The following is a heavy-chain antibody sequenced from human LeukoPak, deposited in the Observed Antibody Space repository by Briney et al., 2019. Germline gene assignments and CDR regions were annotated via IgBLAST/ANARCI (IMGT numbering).Heavy chain of an antibody. Sequence: ASVKVSCKASGYTFTGNYMHWVRQAPGQGLEWMGWINPNSGDTKYAQTFQGRVSMTRDTSIRTAYMELSRLRSDDTAVYYCARYMIRGIKPFDYWGQGTLVTVSS. CDR1: GYTFTGNY. J-gene: IGHJ4*02. V-gene: IGHV1-2*02. D-gene: IGHD3-10*01. CDR2: INPNSGDT. CDR3: ARYMIRGIKPFDY.